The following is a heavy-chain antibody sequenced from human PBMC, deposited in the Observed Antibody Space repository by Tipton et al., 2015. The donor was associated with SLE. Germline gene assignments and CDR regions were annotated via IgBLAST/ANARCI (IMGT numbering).Heavy chain of an antibody. D-gene: IGHD6-19*01. CDR1: GGSFSGYY. CDR3: ARGRYSSGPSGY. V-gene: IGHV4-34*01. Sequence: LRLSCAVYGGSFSGYYWSWIRQPPGKGLEWIGEINHSGSTNYNPSLKSRVTISVDTSKNQFSLKLSSVTAADTAVYYCARGRYSSGPSGYWGQGTLVTVSS. CDR2: INHSGST. J-gene: IGHJ4*02.